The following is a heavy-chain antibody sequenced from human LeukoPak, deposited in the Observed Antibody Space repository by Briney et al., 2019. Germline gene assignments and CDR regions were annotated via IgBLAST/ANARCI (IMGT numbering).Heavy chain of an antibody. CDR3: ARGSQYGSFDP. CDR1: GFSFSTYW. Sequence: GGSLRLSCVASGFSFSTYWMSWVRQAPGKGLEWVANIKSDVSAKDYVDSVKGRFTISRDNAKNSQYLQMNSLRAENTAVYYCARGSQYGSFDPWGQGTLVTVSS. D-gene: IGHD3-10*01. V-gene: IGHV3-7*01. CDR2: IKSDVSAK. J-gene: IGHJ5*02.